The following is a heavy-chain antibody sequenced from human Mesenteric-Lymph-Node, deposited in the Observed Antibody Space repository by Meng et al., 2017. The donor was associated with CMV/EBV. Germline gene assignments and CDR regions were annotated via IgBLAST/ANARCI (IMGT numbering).Heavy chain of an antibody. J-gene: IGHJ6*02. D-gene: IGHD2-2*01. CDR2: ISGSGGST. CDR3: AKDLDCTSSRCSRSYQNGMDV. CDR1: GFTFSSYT. Sequence: GESLKISCAASGFTFSSYTMSWVRQAPGKGLEWVSGISGSGGSTYYADSVKGRFTISRDNSKNTLYLQLHSLRGEDTAVYYCAKDLDCTSSRCSRSYQNGMDVWGQGTTVTVSS. V-gene: IGHV3-23*01.